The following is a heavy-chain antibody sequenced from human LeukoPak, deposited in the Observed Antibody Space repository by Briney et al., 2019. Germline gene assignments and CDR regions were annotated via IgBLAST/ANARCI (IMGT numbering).Heavy chain of an antibody. V-gene: IGHV3-30-3*01. CDR3: ARPIYSYFDY. J-gene: IGHJ4*02. D-gene: IGHD5-18*01. CDR1: GFTFSSYA. CDR2: ISYDGSNK. Sequence: PGRSLRLSCAASGFTFSSYAMHWVRQAPGKGLEWVAVISYDGSNKYYADSVKGRFTISRDNSKNTLYLQMNSLRAEDTAVYYCARPIYSYFDYWGQGTLDTVSS.